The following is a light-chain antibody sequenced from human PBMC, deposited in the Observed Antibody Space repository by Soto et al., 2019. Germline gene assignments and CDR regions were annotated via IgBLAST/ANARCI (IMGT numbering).Light chain of an antibody. CDR2: SAS. CDR3: QQASSFPLT. CDR1: QGIGSW. Sequence: IQMTQSPSSVSASVGDTVTITCRASQGIGSWLAWYHQIPGKAPKLLIYSASSLQSGTPSRFTGSGSGAAFTLTITNLQPEDVGVYHCQQASSFPLTFGGGTKVEIK. V-gene: IGKV1-12*01. J-gene: IGKJ4*01.